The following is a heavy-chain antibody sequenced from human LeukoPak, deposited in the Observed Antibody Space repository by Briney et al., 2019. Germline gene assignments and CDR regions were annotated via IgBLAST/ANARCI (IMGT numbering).Heavy chain of an antibody. CDR1: GFTFSSYN. CDR3: ASLLGGINSDY. J-gene: IGHJ4*02. D-gene: IGHD3-16*02. CDR2: ISSSSNYI. V-gene: IGHV3-21*01. Sequence: PGGSLRLSCAASGFTFSSYNVNWVRQAPGKGLEWVSSISSSSNYIYYADSVKGRFTISRDNAKNSLYLQMNSLRAEDTAVYYRASLLGGINSDYWGQGTLVTVSS.